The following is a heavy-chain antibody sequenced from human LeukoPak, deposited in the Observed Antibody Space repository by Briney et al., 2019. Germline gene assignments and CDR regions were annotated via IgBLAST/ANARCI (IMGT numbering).Heavy chain of an antibody. V-gene: IGHV4-31*03. J-gene: IGHJ4*02. Sequence: SQTLSLTCTVSGASISSGGYYWSWIRQHPGKGLEWIGYIYYSGSTYYYNPSLKSRVTISVDTSKNQFSLELTSVTAADTAVYYCARDGGDGYNFPNNGFDYWGQGTLVTVSS. CDR1: GASISSGGYY. CDR2: IYYSGSTY. CDR3: ARDGGDGYNFPNNGFDY. D-gene: IGHD5-24*01.